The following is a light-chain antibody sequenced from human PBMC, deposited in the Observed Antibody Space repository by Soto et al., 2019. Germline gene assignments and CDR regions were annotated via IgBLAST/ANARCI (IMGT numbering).Light chain of an antibody. CDR1: RSIDYW. Sequence: DSQMTQSPTTLSASVGDRVTITCRTSRSIDYWLAWYQQRPGKAPKVLIYDGSTLESGVPSRFSGSGFGTEFTLTITSLQPEDFATYYCLQYNSYSTYTFGQGTKVDIK. V-gene: IGKV1-5*01. CDR3: LQYNSYSTYT. J-gene: IGKJ2*01. CDR2: DGS.